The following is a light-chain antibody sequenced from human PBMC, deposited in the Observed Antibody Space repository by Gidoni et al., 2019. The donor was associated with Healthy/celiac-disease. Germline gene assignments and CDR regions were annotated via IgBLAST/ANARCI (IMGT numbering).Light chain of an antibody. CDR2: GAS. V-gene: IGKV3-20*01. CDR1: QSVSSSY. Sequence: EIVLTQSPGTLSLSPGESATLSCRASQSVSSSYLAWYQQKPGQAPRLLIYGASSRATGIPDRFSGSGSGADFTLNISRLEPEDFAVYYCQQYGSSLFTFGGGTKVEIK. J-gene: IGKJ4*01. CDR3: QQYGSSLFT.